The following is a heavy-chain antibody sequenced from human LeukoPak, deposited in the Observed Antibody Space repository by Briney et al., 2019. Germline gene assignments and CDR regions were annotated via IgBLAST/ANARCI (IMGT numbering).Heavy chain of an antibody. D-gene: IGHD2-2*01. Sequence: SETLSLTCTVSSGSIINYFWNWFRQSPGKGLEWIGYNSSSGRTNSNPSLKSRVTISVDMSKSQFSLKLRSVTAADTAVYYCARAGGRRIVVVPAAMRAFDYWGQGTLVTVSS. CDR3: ARAGGRRIVVVPAAMRAFDY. CDR2: NSSSGRT. CDR1: SGSIINYF. J-gene: IGHJ4*02. V-gene: IGHV4-59*01.